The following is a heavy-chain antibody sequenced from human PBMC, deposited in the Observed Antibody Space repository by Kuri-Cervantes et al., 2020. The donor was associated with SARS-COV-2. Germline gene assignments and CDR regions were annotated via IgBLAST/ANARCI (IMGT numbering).Heavy chain of an antibody. CDR3: ARRTARGGAFDI. V-gene: IGHV3-21*01. D-gene: IGHD6-6*01. CDR2: ISSSSSYI. Sequence: GESPKISFAALGFTVSSNYMSWVRQAPGKGLEWVSFISSSSSYIYFADSVKGRFTVSRDNAKNSLHLQMSNLRGEDTAVYYCARRTARGGAFDIWGQGTMVTVSS. J-gene: IGHJ3*02. CDR1: GFTVSSNY.